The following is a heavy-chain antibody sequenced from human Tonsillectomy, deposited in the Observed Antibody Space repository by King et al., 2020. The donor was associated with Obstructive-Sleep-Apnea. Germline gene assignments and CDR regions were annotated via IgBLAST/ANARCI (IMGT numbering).Heavy chain of an antibody. CDR1: GFTFSTYA. CDR3: ARDGPVVVPAAMPGFNWFDP. Sequence: QLVQSGGGVVQPGRSLRLSCADSGFTFSTYAMYWVRQAPGKGLEWVAVISYDGSNKYYADSVKGRFTISRDNSKNTLYLQMNSLRAEDTAVYYCARDGPVVVPAAMPGFNWFDPWGQGTLVSVSS. D-gene: IGHD2-2*01. CDR2: ISYDGSNK. V-gene: IGHV3-30-3*01. J-gene: IGHJ5*02.